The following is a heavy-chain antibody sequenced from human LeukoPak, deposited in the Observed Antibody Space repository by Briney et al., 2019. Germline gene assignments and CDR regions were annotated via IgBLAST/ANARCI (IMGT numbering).Heavy chain of an antibody. CDR3: ARLTSSWYQDWYFDL. Sequence: SETLSLNCTVSGGSISSGSYYWSWLRQPAGKGLEWIGRIYTSGSTNYNPSLKSRVTMSVDTSKKQFSLKLSSVTAADTAVYYCARLTSSWYQDWYFDLWGRGTLVTVSS. J-gene: IGHJ2*01. V-gene: IGHV4-61*02. CDR1: GGSISSGSYY. CDR2: IYTSGST. D-gene: IGHD6-13*01.